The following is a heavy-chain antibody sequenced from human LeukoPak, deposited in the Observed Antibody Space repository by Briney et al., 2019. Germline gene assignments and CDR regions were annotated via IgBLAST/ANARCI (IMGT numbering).Heavy chain of an antibody. CDR2: ISDSGGST. D-gene: IGHD5-12*01. CDR1: GFPFSSYA. V-gene: IGHV3-64D*09. Sequence: GGSLRLSCSASGFPFSSYAMHWVRQAPGKGLEYVSAISDSGGSTYYADSVKGRFTISRDNSKNTLYLQMSSLRAEDTAVYFCARDSGYDYPPYGGMDVWGQGTTVTVSS. CDR3: ARDSGYDYPPYGGMDV. J-gene: IGHJ6*02.